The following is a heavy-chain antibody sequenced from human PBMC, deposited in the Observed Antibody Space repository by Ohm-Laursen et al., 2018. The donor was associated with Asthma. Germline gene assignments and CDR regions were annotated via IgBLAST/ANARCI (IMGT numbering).Heavy chain of an antibody. V-gene: IGHV3-21*01. Sequence: SLRLSCTASGFTFRSYAMHWVRQAPGKGLEWVASISTASTFIYYADSVRGRFTTSRDNAKNSVYLQMNSLRAEDTALYYCARDGSGSYDYWGQGTLVTVSS. D-gene: IGHD1-26*01. CDR2: ISTASTFI. J-gene: IGHJ4*02. CDR1: GFTFRSYA. CDR3: ARDGSGSYDY.